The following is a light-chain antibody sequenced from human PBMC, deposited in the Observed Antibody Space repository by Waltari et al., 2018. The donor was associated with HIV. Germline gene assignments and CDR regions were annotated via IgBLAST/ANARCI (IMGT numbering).Light chain of an antibody. CDR1: SGHSRFA. CDR3: QTWGAGAVV. CDR2: VDSDGSH. J-gene: IGLJ2*01. Sequence: PVVTQSSSASASLGASVRLPCTLSSGHSRFAIAWHQQLPEKGPQFLLKVDSDGSHIRGDGIPDRFSGSSSGTERYLTISNLQSDDEADYYCQTWGAGAVVFGGGTRLTVL. V-gene: IGLV4-69*01.